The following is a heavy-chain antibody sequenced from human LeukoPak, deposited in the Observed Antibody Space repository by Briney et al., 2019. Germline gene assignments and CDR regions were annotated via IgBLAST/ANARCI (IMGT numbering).Heavy chain of an antibody. CDR3: ARDLLLYH. D-gene: IGHD1-26*01. CDR1: GFTVSSYG. V-gene: IGHV3-7*01. J-gene: IGHJ4*02. CDR2: IKQDGSEK. Sequence: PGGSLRLSCAASGFTVSSYGMNWVRQAPGKGLEWVANIKQDGSEKYYVDSVKGRFTISRDNAKNSLYLQMNSLRAEDTAVYYCARDLLLYHWGQGTLVTVSS.